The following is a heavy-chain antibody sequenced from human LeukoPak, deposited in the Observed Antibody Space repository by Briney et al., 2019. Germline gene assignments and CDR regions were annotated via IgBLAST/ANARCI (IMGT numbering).Heavy chain of an antibody. J-gene: IGHJ3*02. CDR3: ATLYLVNAFDI. D-gene: IGHD2-2*02. CDR1: GGPFRGYL. V-gene: IGHV4-34*12. CDR2: FIDSDTT. Sequence: SETLSLTCGVSGGPFRGYLWTRIRQPPGTGLEWIGEFIDSDTTNYNPSLESRVAMSVDTSKNQVSLRLSSVTAADTAVYYCATLYLVNAFDIWGPGTLVTVSS.